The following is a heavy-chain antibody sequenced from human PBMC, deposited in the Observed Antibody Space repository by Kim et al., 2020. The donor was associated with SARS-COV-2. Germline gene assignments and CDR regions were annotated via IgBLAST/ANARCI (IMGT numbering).Heavy chain of an antibody. CDR2: INSDGTWT. CDR3: ARERGGGNEDS. V-gene: IGHV3-74*01. D-gene: IGHD2-15*01. J-gene: IGHJ4*02. Sequence: GGSLRLSCAASGFTFSKYWMNWVRQVPGKGLAWVSLINSDGTWTNYADSVRGRFTISRDNAKNRVDLQMNGLRAEDTAVYYCARERGGGNEDSWGQGTLVTVSS. CDR1: GFTFSKYW.